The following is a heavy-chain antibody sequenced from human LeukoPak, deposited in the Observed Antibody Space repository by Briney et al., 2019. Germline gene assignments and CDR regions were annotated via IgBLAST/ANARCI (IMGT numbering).Heavy chain of an antibody. CDR1: GFTFSSFA. CDR3: AKDAIGQYRPYYFDC. V-gene: IGHV3-23*01. D-gene: IGHD3-16*02. J-gene: IGHJ4*02. CDR2: ISGSGEST. Sequence: GGSLRLSCAASGFTFSSFAMSWVRQAPGKGLEWVSSISGSGESTYYADYVRGRFTVSRDNSKNTLNLQLNSLRAEDTAVYYCAKDAIGQYRPYYFDCWGQGTLVTVSS.